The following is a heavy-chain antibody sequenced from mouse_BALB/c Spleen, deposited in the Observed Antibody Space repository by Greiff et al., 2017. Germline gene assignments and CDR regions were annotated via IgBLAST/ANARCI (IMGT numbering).Heavy chain of an antibody. V-gene: IGHV1-7*01. CDR3: ARSPYYRGAMDY. CDR1: GYTFTSYW. D-gene: IGHD2-14*01. CDR2: INPSTGYT. J-gene: IGHJ4*01. Sequence: QVQLQQSGAELAKPGASVKMSCKASGYTFTSYWMHWVKQRPGQGLEWIGYINPSTGYTEYNQKFKDKATLTADKSSSTAYMQLSSLTSEDSAVYYCARSPYYRGAMDYWGQGTSVTVSS.